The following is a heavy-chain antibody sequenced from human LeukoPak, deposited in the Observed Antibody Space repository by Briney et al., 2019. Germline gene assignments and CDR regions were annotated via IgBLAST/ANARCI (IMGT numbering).Heavy chain of an antibody. Sequence: SVKVSCKASGGTFISYAISWVRQAPGQGLEWMGGIIPIFGTANYAQKFQGRVTITADESTSTAYMELSSLRFEDTAVYYCARVLPGGDYYDSSGYCPTCFDYWGQGTLVTVSP. CDR2: IIPIFGTA. J-gene: IGHJ4*02. D-gene: IGHD3-22*01. CDR1: GGTFISYA. CDR3: ARVLPGGDYYDSSGYCPTCFDY. V-gene: IGHV1-69*13.